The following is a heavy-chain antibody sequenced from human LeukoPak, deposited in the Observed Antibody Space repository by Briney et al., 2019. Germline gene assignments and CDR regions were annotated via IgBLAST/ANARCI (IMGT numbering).Heavy chain of an antibody. Sequence: GGSLRLSCAASGFTFSSYWMHWVRQAPGKGLVWVSRINSDGSSTSYADSVKGRFTISRDKAKNTLYLQMNSLRAEDTAVYYCARGGCSGGSCYFPSRLIDYWGQGTLVTVSS. CDR3: ARGGCSGGSCYFPSRLIDY. J-gene: IGHJ4*02. CDR2: INSDGSST. CDR1: GFTFSSYW. D-gene: IGHD2-15*01. V-gene: IGHV3-74*01.